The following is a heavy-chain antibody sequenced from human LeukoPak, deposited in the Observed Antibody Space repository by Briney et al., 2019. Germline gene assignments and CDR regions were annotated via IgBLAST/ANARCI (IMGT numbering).Heavy chain of an antibody. D-gene: IGHD6-13*01. J-gene: IGHJ4*02. V-gene: IGHV2-5*02. Sequence: RPTLVNSTQTLTQTCTFSGFSLSTSGVGVGWIRQPPGKALEWLALIYWDDEKRHSPSLKSRLTITKDTSKNQVVLTMTNMDPVDTATYYCAHSHGYGSSWSGFDSWGQGTLVTVSS. CDR2: IYWDDEK. CDR1: GFSLSTSGVG. CDR3: AHSHGYGSSWSGFDS.